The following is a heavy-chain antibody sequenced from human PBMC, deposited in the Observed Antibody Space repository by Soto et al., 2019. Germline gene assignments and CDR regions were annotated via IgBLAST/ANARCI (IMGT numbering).Heavy chain of an antibody. CDR1: GFTFSDYY. CDR3: ARGGVKVTTSTGQVYI. Sequence: QVQVVESGGGLVKPGGSLRLSCAASGFTFSDYYMSWIRQAPGKGLERVSFISSSGESTKYADSVKGRFTISRDNAKYSLYLLLNSPRAEDTALYYCARGGVKVTTSTGQVYIWGQGTLVTVPS. D-gene: IGHD4-4*01. CDR2: ISSSGEST. J-gene: IGHJ4*02. V-gene: IGHV3-11*06.